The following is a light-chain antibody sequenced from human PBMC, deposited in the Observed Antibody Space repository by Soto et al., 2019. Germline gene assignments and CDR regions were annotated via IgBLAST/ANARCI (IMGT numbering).Light chain of an antibody. V-gene: IGKV1-9*01. CDR3: QQLNTFPPFFT. CDR1: QGIRSY. CDR2: GAS. Sequence: DIQLTQSPSFLSASVGERVTITCRASQGIRSYLAWYQQRPGKAPELLIYGASTLRPGGASRFSGSGSGTGFTLTISSLQPEDFATYFCQQLNTFPPFFTFGPGTKVDIK. J-gene: IGKJ3*01.